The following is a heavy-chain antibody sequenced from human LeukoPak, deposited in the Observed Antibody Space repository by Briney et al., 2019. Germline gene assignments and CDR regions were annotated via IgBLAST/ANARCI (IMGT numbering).Heavy chain of an antibody. CDR2: ISSSSSYI. Sequence: GGSLRLSCAASGFTFSSYSMNWVRQAPGKGLEWVSSISSSSSYIYYADSVKGRFTISRDNAKNSLFLQMNSLRAEDTAVYYCARDSTMSTPNRFDPWGQGTLVTVSS. CDR1: GFTFSSYS. D-gene: IGHD3-3*01. J-gene: IGHJ5*02. V-gene: IGHV3-21*01. CDR3: ARDSTMSTPNRFDP.